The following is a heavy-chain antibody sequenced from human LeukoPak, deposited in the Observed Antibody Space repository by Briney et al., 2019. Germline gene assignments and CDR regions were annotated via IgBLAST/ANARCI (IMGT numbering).Heavy chain of an antibody. V-gene: IGHV1-2*02. CDR1: GYTFTDYY. Sequence: GASVKVSCKASGYTFTDYYMHWVRQAPGQGLEWMGWINTHSGGTSYAQKFQGRVTMTRGTSISTGFMELKSLGSDDTAVYYCARSRISAPVDYWGQGTLVTVSS. D-gene: IGHD6-6*01. CDR2: INTHSGGT. J-gene: IGHJ4*02. CDR3: ARSRISAPVDY.